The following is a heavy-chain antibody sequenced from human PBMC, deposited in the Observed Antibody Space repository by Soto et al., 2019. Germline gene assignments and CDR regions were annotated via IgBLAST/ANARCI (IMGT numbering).Heavy chain of an antibody. D-gene: IGHD4-17*01. V-gene: IGHV3-23*01. CDR1: GLPFSSHA. J-gene: IGHJ4*02. CDR2: ISISGGNT. CDR3: ANEIRPNDY. Sequence: EVQLLESGGGLVQPGGSLRLSCAASGLPFSSHAMSWVRQAPGKGLEWVSSISISGGNTYYADSVRGRFTISRDNSKNTLYLHMNGLRAEDTAIYYCANEIRPNDYWGQGTVVTVSS.